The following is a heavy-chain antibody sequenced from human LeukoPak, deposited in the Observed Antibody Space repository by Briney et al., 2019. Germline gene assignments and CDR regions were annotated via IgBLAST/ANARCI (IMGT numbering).Heavy chain of an antibody. D-gene: IGHD3-22*01. CDR3: ARPSGYYYYYCGMDV. CDR1: GFTFNSYW. CDR2: ISYDGSNK. V-gene: IGHV3-30*03. J-gene: IGHJ6*02. Sequence: PGGSLRLSCAASGFTFNSYWMHWVRQAPGKGLEWVAVISYDGSNKYYADSVKGRFTISRDNSKNTLYLQMNSLRAEDTAVYYCARPSGYYYYYCGMDVWGQGTTVTVSS.